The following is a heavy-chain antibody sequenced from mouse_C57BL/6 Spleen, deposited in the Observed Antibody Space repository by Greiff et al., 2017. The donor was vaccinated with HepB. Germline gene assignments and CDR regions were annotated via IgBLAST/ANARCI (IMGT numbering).Heavy chain of an antibody. J-gene: IGHJ2*01. V-gene: IGHV1-54*01. Sequence: QVQLQQSGAELVRPGTSVKVSCKASGYAFTNYLIEWVKQRPGQGLEWIGVINPGSGGTNYNEKFKGKATLTADKSSSTAYMQLSSLTSEDSAVYICVRSGKNYPDYWGQGTTLTVSS. D-gene: IGHD1-1*02. CDR2: INPGSGGT. CDR1: GYAFTNYL. CDR3: VRSGKNYPDY.